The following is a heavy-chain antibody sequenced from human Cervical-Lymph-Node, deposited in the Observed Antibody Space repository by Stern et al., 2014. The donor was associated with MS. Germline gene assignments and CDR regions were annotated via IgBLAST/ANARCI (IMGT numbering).Heavy chain of an antibody. CDR2: INGDGTVS. CDR3: ASAYRAS. J-gene: IGHJ4*02. CDR1: GFNFRTYW. V-gene: IGHV3-74*02. D-gene: IGHD1-1*01. Sequence: EMQLVESGGGIVQPGGSLMISCVASGFNFRTYWMHWVRQGPGKGLEWVSRINGDGTVSTYADFVRGRFTISRNNANNTMSLQLDNLRVEDTAIYYCASAYRASWGQGTLVTVST.